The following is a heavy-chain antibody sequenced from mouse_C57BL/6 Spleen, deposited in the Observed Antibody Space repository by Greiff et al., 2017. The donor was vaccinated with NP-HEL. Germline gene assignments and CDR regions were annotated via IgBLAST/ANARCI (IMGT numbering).Heavy chain of an antibody. J-gene: IGHJ4*01. CDR2: IHPNSGST. Sequence: QVQLQQPGAELVKPGASVKLSCKASGYTFTSYWMHWVKQRPGQGLEWIGMIHPNSGSTNYNEKFKSKATLTVDKSSSTAYMQLSSLTSEDSAVYDCARLKDSSGYGAMDYWGQGTSVTVSS. D-gene: IGHD3-2*02. V-gene: IGHV1-64*01. CDR3: ARLKDSSGYGAMDY. CDR1: GYTFTSYW.